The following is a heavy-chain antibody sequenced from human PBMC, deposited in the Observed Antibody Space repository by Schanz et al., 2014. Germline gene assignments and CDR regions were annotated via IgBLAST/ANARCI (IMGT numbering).Heavy chain of an antibody. Sequence: EIHLVESGGGLVMPGGSLRLSCAASGFIFSNFAMEWVRQSPGKGLEWVAFLSFDSRHIYYADSVKGRFIISRDSSKNTLFLQMNSLRAEDTAVYFCARDGGRDGYNLAFDVWGQGTLVTVSS. J-gene: IGHJ3*01. CDR2: LSFDSRHI. CDR1: GFIFSNFA. D-gene: IGHD5-12*01. V-gene: IGHV3-21*04. CDR3: ARDGGRDGYNLAFDV.